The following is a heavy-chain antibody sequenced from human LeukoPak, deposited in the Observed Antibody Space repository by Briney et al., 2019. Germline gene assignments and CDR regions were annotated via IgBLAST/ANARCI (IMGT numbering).Heavy chain of an antibody. J-gene: IGHJ3*02. Sequence: PGGSLRLSFAASGFTFSDYSMNWVRQAPGEGLEWISYISSSSNSIYYADSVKGRFTISRDNSKNTLYPQMNSLRAEDTAVYYCARESCCGGDSDDAFDIWGQGTMVTVSS. D-gene: IGHD2-21*02. CDR2: ISSSSNSI. CDR1: GFTFSDYS. V-gene: IGHV3-48*01. CDR3: ARESCCGGDSDDAFDI.